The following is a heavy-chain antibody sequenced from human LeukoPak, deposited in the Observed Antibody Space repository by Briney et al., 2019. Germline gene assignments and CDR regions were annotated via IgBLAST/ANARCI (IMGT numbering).Heavy chain of an antibody. V-gene: IGHV1-2*02. Sequence: ASVKVSCKASGYTFTGYYIHWVRQAPGQGLEWMGWINPDNGVTNYAQKFQGRVTITRDTSISTACMELSRLRSDDTAVYHCARAEYLYSSGWYPWFDPWGQGTLVTVSS. D-gene: IGHD6-19*01. J-gene: IGHJ5*02. CDR1: GYTFTGYY. CDR2: INPDNGVT. CDR3: ARAEYLYSSGWYPWFDP.